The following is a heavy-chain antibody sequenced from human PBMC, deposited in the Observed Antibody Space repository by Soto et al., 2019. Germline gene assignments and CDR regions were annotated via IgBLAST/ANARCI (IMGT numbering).Heavy chain of an antibody. D-gene: IGHD5-12*01. J-gene: IGHJ4*02. Sequence: PGGSLRLSCSASGFTFNSYAMSWVRQAPGKGLEWVSAISGSGGSTYYADSVKGRFTISRDNSKNTLYLQMNSLRAEDTAVYYCAKGAGYDPDQYFDYWGQGTLVTVSS. CDR2: ISGSGGST. CDR3: AKGAGYDPDQYFDY. V-gene: IGHV3-23*01. CDR1: GFTFNSYA.